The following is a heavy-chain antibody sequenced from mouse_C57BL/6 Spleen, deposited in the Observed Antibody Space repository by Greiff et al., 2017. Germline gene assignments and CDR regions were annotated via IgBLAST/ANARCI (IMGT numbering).Heavy chain of an antibody. J-gene: IGHJ1*03. V-gene: IGHV1-53*01. Sequence: QVQLQQPGTELVKPGASVKLSCTASGYTFTSYWLHWVKQRPGQGLEWIGNITSSNGGTNYNEKFKSKATMTVAKSSSTAYLQLSSLTSEYSAVYYCASRFTTVVADWYFDVWGTGTTVTVSS. CDR1: GYTFTSYW. CDR3: ASRFTTVVADWYFDV. CDR2: ITSSNGGT. D-gene: IGHD1-1*01.